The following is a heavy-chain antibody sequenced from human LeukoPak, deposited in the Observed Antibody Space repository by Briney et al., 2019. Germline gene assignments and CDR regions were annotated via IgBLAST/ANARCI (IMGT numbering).Heavy chain of an antibody. J-gene: IGHJ3*02. Sequence: GGSLRLSCAASGFTVSSNYMSWVRQAPGKGLVWVSVICSGGSTYYADSVKGRFTISRDNSKNTLYLQMNSVRAEDTAVYYCARDGSAVANDAFDIWGQGTMVTVSS. CDR1: GFTVSSNY. V-gene: IGHV3-66*01. D-gene: IGHD3-10*01. CDR2: ICSGGST. CDR3: ARDGSAVANDAFDI.